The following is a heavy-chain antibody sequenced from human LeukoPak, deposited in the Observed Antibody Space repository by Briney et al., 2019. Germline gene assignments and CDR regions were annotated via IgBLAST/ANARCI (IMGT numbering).Heavy chain of an antibody. J-gene: IGHJ4*02. CDR3: ATPDSRYFDWLLY. V-gene: IGHV3-43*02. CDR1: GFTFDDYA. Sequence: GGSLRLSCAASGFTFDDYAMHWVRQAPGKGLEWVPLISGDGGSTYYADSVKGRFTISRDNSKNSLYLQMNSLRTEDTALYYCATPDSRYFDWLLYWGQGTLVTVSS. CDR2: ISGDGGST. D-gene: IGHD3-9*01.